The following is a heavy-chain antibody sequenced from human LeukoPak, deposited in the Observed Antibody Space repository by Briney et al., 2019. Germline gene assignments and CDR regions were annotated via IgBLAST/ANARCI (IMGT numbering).Heavy chain of an antibody. CDR3: AKDRGYSGYALDY. Sequence: PGGSLRLSCAASGFTFSSYGMHWVRQAPGKRLEWVAFIRYDGSNKYYADSVKGRFTISRDNSKNTLYLQMNSLRAEDTAVYYCAKDRGYSGYALDYWGQGTLVTVSS. CDR1: GFTFSSYG. CDR2: IRYDGSNK. J-gene: IGHJ4*02. D-gene: IGHD5-12*01. V-gene: IGHV3-30*02.